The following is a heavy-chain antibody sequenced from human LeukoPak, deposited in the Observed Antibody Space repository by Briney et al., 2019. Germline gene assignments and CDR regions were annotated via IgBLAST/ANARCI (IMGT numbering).Heavy chain of an antibody. Sequence: GGSLRLSCAASGFTFRSYGMHWVRHAPGKGLEWVAVISYDGSNKYYADSVKGRFTISRDNSKNTLYLQMNSLRAEDTAVYYCAKDQVAAAVKYYYGMDVWGQGTTVTVSS. V-gene: IGHV3-30*18. CDR3: AKDQVAAAVKYYYGMDV. J-gene: IGHJ6*02. D-gene: IGHD6-13*01. CDR1: GFTFRSYG. CDR2: ISYDGSNK.